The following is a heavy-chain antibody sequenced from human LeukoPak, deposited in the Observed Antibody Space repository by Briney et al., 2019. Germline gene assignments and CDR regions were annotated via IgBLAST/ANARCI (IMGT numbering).Heavy chain of an antibody. CDR2: IYTSGST. CDR1: GGSISSGSYY. Sequence: SETLSLTCTVSGGSISSGSYYWSWIRQPAGKGLEWIGRIYTSGSTNYNPSLKSRVTISEDTSKNQFSLKLSSVTAADTAVYYCARDRRGRLQTNYFDYWGQGTLVTVSS. D-gene: IGHD5-24*01. CDR3: ARDRRGRLQTNYFDY. V-gene: IGHV4-61*02. J-gene: IGHJ4*02.